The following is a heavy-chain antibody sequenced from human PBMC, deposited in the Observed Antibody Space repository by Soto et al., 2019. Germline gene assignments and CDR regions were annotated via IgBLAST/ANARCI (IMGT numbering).Heavy chain of an antibody. CDR1: GFTFDDYA. V-gene: IGHV3-9*01. D-gene: IGHD1-1*01. CDR2: ISWNSGSI. Sequence: GGSLRLSCAASGFTFDDYAMHWVRQAPGKGLEWVSGISWNSGSIGYADSVKGRFTISRDNAKNSLYLQMNSLRAEDTAVYYCGRVFAGNWNDDPSGGAFDLWGQGTKVTVSS. CDR3: GRVFAGNWNDDPSGGAFDL. J-gene: IGHJ3*01.